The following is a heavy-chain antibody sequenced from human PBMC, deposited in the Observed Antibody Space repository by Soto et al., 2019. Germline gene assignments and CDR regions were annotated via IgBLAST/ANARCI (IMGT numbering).Heavy chain of an antibody. CDR1: GGSISSGGYY. J-gene: IGHJ4*02. CDR3: ARGRGRITMILHPPYYFDY. V-gene: IGHV4-31*03. CDR2: IYYSGSA. Sequence: PSETLSLTCTVSGGSISSGGYYWSWIRQHPGKGLEWIGYIYYSGSAYYNPSLKSRVTISVDTSKNQFSLKLSSVTAADTAVYYCARGRGRITMILHPPYYFDYWGQGTLVTVSS. D-gene: IGHD3-22*01.